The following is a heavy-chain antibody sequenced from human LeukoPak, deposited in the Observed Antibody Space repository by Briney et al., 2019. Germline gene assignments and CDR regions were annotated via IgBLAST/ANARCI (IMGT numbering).Heavy chain of an antibody. J-gene: IGHJ4*02. CDR2: IRSKIYGGTP. CDR3: TRDQTPYY. Sequence: PGGSLRLSCAAPGFTFSSYGMHWVRQAPGKGLEWVGFIRSKIYGGTPEYAASVKGRFTISRDDSKGIAYLQMNSLKTEDTAVYYRTRDQTPYYWGQGTLVTVSS. V-gene: IGHV3-49*04. CDR1: GFTFSSYG.